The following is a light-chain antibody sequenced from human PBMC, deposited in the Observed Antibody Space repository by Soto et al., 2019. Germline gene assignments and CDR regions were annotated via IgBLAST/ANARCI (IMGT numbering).Light chain of an antibody. CDR1: QDIGTK. CDR3: QRYYHWRT. CDR2: DVS. J-gene: IGKJ1*01. Sequence: EIVITQSPAILSVSPGETGTLSGRASQDIGTKLAWYQQKPGQAPRLLMYDVSTRASAAPARFSGSGSGSEFTLTISSLQSEDFAIYFCQRYYHWRTFGQGTKVDIK. V-gene: IGKV3-15*01.